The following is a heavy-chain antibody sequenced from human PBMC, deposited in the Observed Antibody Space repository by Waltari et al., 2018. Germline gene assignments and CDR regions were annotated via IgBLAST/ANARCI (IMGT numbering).Heavy chain of an antibody. CDR1: GGSISSSNW. J-gene: IGHJ4*02. CDR2: IYHSGST. CDR3: ARRLRMAGTWYYFDY. Sequence: QVQLQESGPGLVKPSGTLSLTCAVSGGSISSSNWWSWVRQPPGKGLEWIGEIYHSGSTNNNPSLKSRVTISVDKSKNQFSLKLSSVTAADTAVYYCARRLRMAGTWYYFDYWGQGTLVTVSS. V-gene: IGHV4-4*02. D-gene: IGHD6-19*01.